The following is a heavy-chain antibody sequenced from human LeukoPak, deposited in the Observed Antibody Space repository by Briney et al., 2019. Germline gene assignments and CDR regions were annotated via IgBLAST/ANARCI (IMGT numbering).Heavy chain of an antibody. CDR2: IYYSGST. V-gene: IGHV4-39*01. CDR1: GGSIRSSSYY. D-gene: IGHD3-3*01. Sequence: SETLSLTCNVSGGSIRSSSYYWGWIRQSPGKGLEWIGTIYYSGSTYYSPSLKSRVTMSVDMSKNQFSLKLSSATAADTAIYYCARMDDWWSGSSSFDYWGQGTLVTVSS. CDR3: ARMDDWWSGSSSFDY. J-gene: IGHJ4*02.